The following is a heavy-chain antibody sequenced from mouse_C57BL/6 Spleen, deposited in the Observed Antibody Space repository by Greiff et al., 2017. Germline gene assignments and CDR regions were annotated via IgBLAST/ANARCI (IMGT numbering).Heavy chain of an antibody. CDR3: ARLGGRSDYGMDY. CDR1: GYTFTSYW. CDR2: IGPAGSYA. J-gene: IGHJ4*01. V-gene: IGHV1-69*01. D-gene: IGHD3-3*01. Sequence: QVQLQQPGAGLVMPSASVSLSCTASGYTFTSYWLHWVHQSPGQGLEWLGEIGPAGSYAYYNKKFKGKSTLTVDKSSSTAYMQLSSLTSEESAVYYCARLGGRSDYGMDYWGQGTSVTVSS.